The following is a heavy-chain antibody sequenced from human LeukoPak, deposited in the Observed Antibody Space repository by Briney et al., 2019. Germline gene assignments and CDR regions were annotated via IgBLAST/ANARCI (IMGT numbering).Heavy chain of an antibody. V-gene: IGHV3-74*01. J-gene: IGHJ3*02. CDR2: ISSDGSRI. CDR1: GXTFSSYW. Sequence: GGSLRLSWAASGXTFSSYWMHWVRQAPGKGLVWVSRISSDGSRISYADSVKGRFTISRDDAKKTLDLQMNSLRAEDTAVYFCARDNGRNGFDIWGQGTMVTVSS. CDR3: ARDNGRNGFDI.